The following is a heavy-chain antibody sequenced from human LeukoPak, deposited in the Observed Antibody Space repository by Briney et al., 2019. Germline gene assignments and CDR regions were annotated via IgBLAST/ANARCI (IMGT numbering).Heavy chain of an antibody. CDR3: ARGYSSSWDYFDY. CDR1: GVSISGYY. CDR2: IYSTGST. J-gene: IGHJ4*02. D-gene: IGHD6-13*01. V-gene: IGHV4-59*01. Sequence: SETLSLTCTVSGVSISGYYWNWIRQPPGKGLEWIGNIYSTGSTNYNPSLKSRVTISLDTSKNQFSLKLSSVTAADTAVYYCARGYSSSWDYFDYWGQGTLVTVSS.